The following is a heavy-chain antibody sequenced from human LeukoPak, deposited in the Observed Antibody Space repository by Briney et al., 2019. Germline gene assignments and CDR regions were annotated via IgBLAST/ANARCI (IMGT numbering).Heavy chain of an antibody. CDR3: ARNGAYSFVV. J-gene: IGHJ4*02. V-gene: IGHV4-30-4*01. CDR1: GGSISSGDYY. D-gene: IGHD5-18*01. Sequence: SRTLSLTCSVSGGSISSGDYYWSWIRQPPGKGLEWIGYVYYSGSTYYNPSLKSRVTISVDTSKNQFSLKLSSVIAADTAVYFCARNGAYSFVVWGQGTLVTVSS. CDR2: VYYSGST.